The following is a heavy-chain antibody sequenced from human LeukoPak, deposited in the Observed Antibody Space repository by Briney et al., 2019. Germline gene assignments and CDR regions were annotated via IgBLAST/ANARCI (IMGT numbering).Heavy chain of an antibody. CDR2: IYSGGST. D-gene: IGHD3-10*01. Sequence: AGGSLRLSCAASGFTFSSYAMSWVRQAPGKGLEWVSVIYSGGSTYYADSVKGRFTISRDNSKNTLYLQMNSLRAEDTAVYYCARDPYYYGSGSSDDWGQGTLVTVSS. CDR3: ARDPYYYGSGSSDD. J-gene: IGHJ4*02. CDR1: GFTFSSYA. V-gene: IGHV3-66*01.